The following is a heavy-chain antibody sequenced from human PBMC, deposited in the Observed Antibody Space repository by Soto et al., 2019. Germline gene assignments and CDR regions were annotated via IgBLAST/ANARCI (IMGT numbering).Heavy chain of an antibody. CDR3: AKDQGSSHLYYYYYGMDV. V-gene: IGHV3-23*01. J-gene: IGHJ6*02. D-gene: IGHD2-15*01. CDR2: ISGSGGST. CDR1: GFTFSSYA. Sequence: GGSLRLSCAASGFTFSSYAMSWVRQAPGKGLEWVSAISGSGGSTYYADSVKGRFTISRDNSKNTLYLQMNSLRAEDTAVYYCAKDQGSSHLYYYYYGMDVWGQGTTVTVSS.